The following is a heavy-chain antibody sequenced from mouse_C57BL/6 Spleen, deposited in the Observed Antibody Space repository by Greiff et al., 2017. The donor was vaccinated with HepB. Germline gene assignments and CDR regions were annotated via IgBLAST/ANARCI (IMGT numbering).Heavy chain of an antibody. J-gene: IGHJ4*01. D-gene: IGHD1-1*01. Sequence: EVKVVESGGGLVQPGGSLSLSCAASGFTFTDYYMSWVRQPPGKALEWLGFIRNKANGYTTEYSASVKGRFTISRDNSQSILYLQMNALRAEDSATYYCARYIYYGSSKRGAMDYWGQGTSVTVSS. CDR1: GFTFTDYY. CDR2: IRNKANGYTT. V-gene: IGHV7-3*01. CDR3: ARYIYYGSSKRGAMDY.